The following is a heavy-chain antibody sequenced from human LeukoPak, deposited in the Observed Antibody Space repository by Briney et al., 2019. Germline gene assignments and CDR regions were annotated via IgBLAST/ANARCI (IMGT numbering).Heavy chain of an antibody. V-gene: IGHV1-2*02. CDR2: IYPNNGGT. Sequence: GASVKVSCKASGYTFTDYFMLWVRQARGQRLEWMGWIYPNNGGTNYAQKFKDRVTMTGDTSVSTAYMELSSLTSDDTAMYYCAREGLRYCDYWGQGTLVTVSS. J-gene: IGHJ4*02. CDR3: AREGLRYCDY. D-gene: IGHD2-21*02. CDR1: GYTFTDYF.